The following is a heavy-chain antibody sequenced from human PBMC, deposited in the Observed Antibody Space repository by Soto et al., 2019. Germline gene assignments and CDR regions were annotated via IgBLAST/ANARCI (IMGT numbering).Heavy chain of an antibody. J-gene: IGHJ4*02. CDR3: ATFRGMTTATTERYFDY. V-gene: IGHV4-39*01. CDR2: IYYSGST. Sequence: TLSLTCTVSGGSISSSSYYWGWIRQPPGKGLEWAGTIYYSGSTYYNPSLENRVIISVDTSKNQFSLKLSSVTASDAAVYYCATFRGMTTATTERYFDYWGQGTLVTVSS. D-gene: IGHD4-17*01. CDR1: GGSISSSSYY.